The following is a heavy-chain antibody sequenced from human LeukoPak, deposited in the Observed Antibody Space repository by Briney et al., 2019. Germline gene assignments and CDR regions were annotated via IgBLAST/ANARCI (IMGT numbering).Heavy chain of an antibody. V-gene: IGHV3-21*01. J-gene: IGHJ4*02. CDR3: ARWGATVVSDY. CDR2: ISSSSSYI. Sequence: GGSLRLSCAASGFTFSSYSMIWVRQAPGKGLEWVSSISSSSSYIYYADSVKGRFTISRDNAKNSLYLQMNSLRAEDTAVYYRARWGATVVSDYWGQGTLVTVSS. D-gene: IGHD1-26*01. CDR1: GFTFSSYS.